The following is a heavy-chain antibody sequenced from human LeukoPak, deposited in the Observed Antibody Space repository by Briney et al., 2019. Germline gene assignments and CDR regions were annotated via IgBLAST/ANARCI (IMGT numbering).Heavy chain of an antibody. V-gene: IGHV3-30*02. Sequence: GGSLRLSCAASGFTFSSYGMHWVRQAPGKGLEWVAFIRYDGSNKYYADSVKGRFTISRDNSKNTLYLQMNSLRAEDTAVYYCAKAGLDYYDSSGYYYEFGAFDIWGQGTMVTVSS. CDR2: IRYDGSNK. D-gene: IGHD3-22*01. CDR1: GFTFSSYG. CDR3: AKAGLDYYDSSGYYYEFGAFDI. J-gene: IGHJ3*02.